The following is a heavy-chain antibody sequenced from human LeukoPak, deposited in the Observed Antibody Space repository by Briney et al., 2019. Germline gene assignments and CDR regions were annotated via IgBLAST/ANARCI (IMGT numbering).Heavy chain of an antibody. CDR2: ISGSGSDGST. CDR3: ATWAGTATGFSGPFDY. D-gene: IGHD6-13*01. CDR1: GFTFSNAW. V-gene: IGHV3-21*01. J-gene: IGHJ4*02. Sequence: GGSLRLSCAASGFTFSNAWMSWVRQAPGKGLEWVSGISGSGSDGSTYYADSVKGRFTISRDNARNYLYLQMNSLRGDDTAVYYRATWAGTATGFSGPFDYWSQGTPVTVSS.